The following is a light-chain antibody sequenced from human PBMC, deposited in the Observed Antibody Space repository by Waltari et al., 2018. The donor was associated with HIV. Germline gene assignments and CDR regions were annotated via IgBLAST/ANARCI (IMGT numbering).Light chain of an antibody. J-gene: IGLJ2*01. CDR2: EVS. Sequence: QSALTQPASVSGSPGQSITISCTGTNSDVGDYNYVSWYQQHPGKAPKLMIFEVSDRPSGVSNRFSGSNSGNTASLTISGLQAEDEADYYCSPYTSTSIPVFGGGTKLTVL. CDR3: SPYTSTSIPV. CDR1: NSDVGDYNY. V-gene: IGLV2-14*01.